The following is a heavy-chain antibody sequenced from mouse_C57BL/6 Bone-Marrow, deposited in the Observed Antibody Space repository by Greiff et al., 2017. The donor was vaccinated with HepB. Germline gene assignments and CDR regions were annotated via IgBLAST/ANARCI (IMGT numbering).Heavy chain of an antibody. D-gene: IGHD2-4*01. V-gene: IGHV1-64*01. CDR3: ARYDYAPHWYFDV. Sequence: QVQLQQPGAELVKPGASVKLSCKASGYTFTSYWMHWVKQRPGQGLEWIGMIHPNSGSTNYNEKFKSKATLTVDKSSSTAYMQLSSLTSEDSAVYYCARYDYAPHWYFDVWGTGTTVTVSS. CDR1: GYTFTSYW. CDR2: IHPNSGST. J-gene: IGHJ1*03.